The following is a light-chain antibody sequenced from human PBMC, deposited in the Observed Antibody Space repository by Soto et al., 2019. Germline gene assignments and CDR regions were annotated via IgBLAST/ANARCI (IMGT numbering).Light chain of an antibody. CDR3: SSYTSATTYV. Sequence: QSALTQPASVSGSPGQSITISCTGTSSDVGDYNYVSWYQHHPGKAPKLIIHEVSDRPSGISNRFSGSKSGNTASLTISGLQAEDEADYYCSSYTSATTYVFGTGTKVTV. CDR2: EVS. CDR1: SSDVGDYNY. V-gene: IGLV2-14*01. J-gene: IGLJ1*01.